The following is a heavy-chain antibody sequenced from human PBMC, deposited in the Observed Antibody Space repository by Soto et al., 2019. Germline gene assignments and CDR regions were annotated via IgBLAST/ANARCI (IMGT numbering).Heavy chain of an antibody. CDR3: ARSRTGNTYGGMDV. Sequence: EVQLVESGGDLVQPGGSLRLSCAASGFAVSSNYMTWVRQAPGKGLEWVSVTHSGGDTHYADSVRGRFTISRDNSKNTLYLQMNSLRAEDTAVYYCARSRTGNTYGGMDVWGQGTTVTVSS. CDR2: THSGGDT. D-gene: IGHD1-7*01. CDR1: GFAVSSNY. J-gene: IGHJ6*02. V-gene: IGHV3-66*01.